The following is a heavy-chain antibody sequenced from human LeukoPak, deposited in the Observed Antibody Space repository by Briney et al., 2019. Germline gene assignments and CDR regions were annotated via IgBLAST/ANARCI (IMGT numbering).Heavy chain of an antibody. CDR1: GGSINYYY. CDR2: IYYNGNT. D-gene: IGHD6-19*01. CDR3: ARLPYIAVAEGFDY. V-gene: IGHV4-59*08. J-gene: IGHJ4*02. Sequence: SETLSLTCSVSGGSINYYYWSWIRQPPGKGLEWIGYIYYNGNTNYNPSLRSQVTISVDTSKNQFSLKLNSVTAADTAVYYCARLPYIAVAEGFDYWGQRTLVTVSS.